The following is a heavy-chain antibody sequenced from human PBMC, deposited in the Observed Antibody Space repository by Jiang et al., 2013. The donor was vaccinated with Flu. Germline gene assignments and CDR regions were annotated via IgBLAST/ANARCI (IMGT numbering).Heavy chain of an antibody. CDR1: GYTFTSYG. V-gene: IGHV1-2*02. CDR2: INPNTGGT. J-gene: IGHJ4*02. D-gene: IGHD6-19*01. Sequence: SGAEVKKPGASVKVSCKASGYTFTSYGISWVRQAPGQGLEWMGWINPNTGGTNFARKFQGRVTMTSDASIDTAYMELSSLRSEDTAVYYCARIETPISGYSSGWYGLFFDYWGQGAPGHRLL. CDR3: ARIETPISGYSSGWYGLFFDY.